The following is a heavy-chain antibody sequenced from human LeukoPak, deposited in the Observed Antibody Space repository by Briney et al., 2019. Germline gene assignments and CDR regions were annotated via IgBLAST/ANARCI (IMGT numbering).Heavy chain of an antibody. D-gene: IGHD5-12*01. V-gene: IGHV4-59*08. CDR1: GGSISSYY. J-gene: IGHJ4*02. CDR2: ISYSGST. CDR3: ARRRGYSNKEAFDY. Sequence: SETLSLTCTVSGGSISSYYWSWIRQVPGKGLEWIGYISYSGSTNYNPSLKSRVAMSVDTSKNQFSLRLSSVTAADTAVYYCARRRGYSNKEAFDYWGQGTLVTVSS.